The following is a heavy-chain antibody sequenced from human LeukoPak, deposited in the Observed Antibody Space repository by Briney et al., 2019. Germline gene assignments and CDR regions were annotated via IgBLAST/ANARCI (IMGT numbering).Heavy chain of an antibody. J-gene: IGHJ4*02. CDR3: AKDGGTYSTDY. V-gene: IGHV1-46*01. CDR2: IDPSDGSA. CDR1: GYTFPSHK. Sequence: ASVKVSCKAFGYTFPSHKIHWVRQAPGQGLEWMGIIDPSDGSARYAQPFQGRVSLTRDTSTSTLYMELSSLRSEDTAVYYCAKDGGTYSTDYWGQGTLVTVSS. D-gene: IGHD1-26*01.